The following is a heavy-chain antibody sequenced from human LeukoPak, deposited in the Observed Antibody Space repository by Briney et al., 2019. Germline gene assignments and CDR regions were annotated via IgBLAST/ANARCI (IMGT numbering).Heavy chain of an antibody. Sequence: ASVKVSCKASGYSFTDYYMLWVRQAPGQGLEWMGRINPNSGGTNYAQKFQGRVTITRDTSISTAYMELSRLRSDDTAVYYCARDNYYGSGSYYKIWGQGTLVTVSS. CDR2: INPNSGGT. CDR1: GYSFTDYY. CDR3: ARDNYYGSGSYYKI. V-gene: IGHV1-2*06. D-gene: IGHD3-10*01. J-gene: IGHJ4*02.